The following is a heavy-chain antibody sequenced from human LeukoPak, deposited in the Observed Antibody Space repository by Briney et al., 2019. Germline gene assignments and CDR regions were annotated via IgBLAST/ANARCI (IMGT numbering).Heavy chain of an antibody. D-gene: IGHD5-12*01. J-gene: IGHJ4*02. CDR1: GGTFSSYA. Sequence: SVKVSCKASGGTFSSYAISWVRQAPGQGLEWMGRIIPILGIPDYPQKFQGRVTITADKSTSTAYMEVSSLRSEDTAMYYCARDPGPYSGYGLWGQRTLVTVSS. CDR2: IIPILGIP. V-gene: IGHV1-69*04. CDR3: ARDPGPYSGYGL.